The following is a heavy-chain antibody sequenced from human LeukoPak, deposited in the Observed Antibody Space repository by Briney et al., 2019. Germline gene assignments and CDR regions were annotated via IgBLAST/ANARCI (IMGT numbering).Heavy chain of an antibody. J-gene: IGHJ6*02. D-gene: IGHD2-15*01. CDR3: AREPKGGYCSGGSCTGPLYGMDV. CDR1: GGSISSYY. CDR2: IYYSGST. Sequence: ASETLSLTCTVSGGSISSYYWSWIRQPPGKGLEWIGYIYYSGSTNYNPSLKSRVTISVDTSKNQFSLKLSSVTAADTAVYYCAREPKGGYCSGGSCTGPLYGMDVWGQGTTVTVSS. V-gene: IGHV4-59*01.